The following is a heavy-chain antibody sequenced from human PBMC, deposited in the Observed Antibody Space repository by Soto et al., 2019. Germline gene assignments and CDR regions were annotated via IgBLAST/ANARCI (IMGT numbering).Heavy chain of an antibody. V-gene: IGHV1-3*01. CDR3: ARGTTLPTPLDY. Sequence: ASVKVSCKASGYTFTSYAMHWVRQAPGQRLEWMGRINAGNGNTKYSQKYQGRVTITRDTSASTAYMELSSLRSEDTAVYYCARGTTLPTPLDYWGQGTLVTVSS. J-gene: IGHJ4*02. CDR2: INAGNGNT. D-gene: IGHD1-1*01. CDR1: GYTFTSYA.